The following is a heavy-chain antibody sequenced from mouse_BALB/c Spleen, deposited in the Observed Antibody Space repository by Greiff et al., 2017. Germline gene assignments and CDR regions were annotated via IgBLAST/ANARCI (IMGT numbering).Heavy chain of an antibody. J-gene: IGHJ4*01. V-gene: IGHV1-5*01. Sequence: VQLQQSGTVLARPGASVKMSCKASGYTFTSYWMHWVKQRPGQGLEWIGAIYPGNSDTSYNQKFKGKAKLTAVTSTSTAYMELSSLTNEDSAVYYCTEITTGYARDYWGQGTSVTVSS. CDR3: TEITTGYARDY. D-gene: IGHD2-4*01. CDR2: IYPGNSDT. CDR1: GYTFTSYW.